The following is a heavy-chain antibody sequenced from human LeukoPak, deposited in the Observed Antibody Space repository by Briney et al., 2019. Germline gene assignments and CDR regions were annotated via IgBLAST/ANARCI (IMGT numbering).Heavy chain of an antibody. Sequence: SVNVSRKPSLYIFTHYYTHWARHASAQGIDWMGWINPNSGDAISAQKFQGRVTMTRDTSITTVYMELYWLRSDDTAVYYCVRFSPYSTSSGGAHWGQGTLVTVSS. D-gene: IGHD6-6*01. CDR3: VRFSPYSTSSGGAH. V-gene: IGHV1-2*02. CDR2: INPNSGDA. J-gene: IGHJ4*02. CDR1: LYIFTHYY.